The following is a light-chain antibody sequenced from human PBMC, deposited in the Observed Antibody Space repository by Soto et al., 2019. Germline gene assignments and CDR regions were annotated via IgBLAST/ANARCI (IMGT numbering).Light chain of an antibody. CDR3: QQYFTSPWT. CDR2: WAS. CDR1: QSILDRSKNKYY. Sequence: EIVMTQYPDSLAVSLGERATFNCKSSQSILDRSKNKYYLAWYQQKSGQPPKLLIYWASLRESVVPDRFTGSGSGTDFTLTISSLQAEDVSVYYCQQYFTSPWTFGQGTKVEI. V-gene: IGKV4-1*01. J-gene: IGKJ1*01.